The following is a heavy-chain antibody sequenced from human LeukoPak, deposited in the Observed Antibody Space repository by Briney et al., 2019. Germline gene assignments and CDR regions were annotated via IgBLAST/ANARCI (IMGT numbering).Heavy chain of an antibody. D-gene: IGHD3-10*01. CDR3: ARDPSSGGDIDC. J-gene: IGHJ4*02. Sequence: GGSLRLSCAASGFPFSTYWMHWVRQAPGKGLEWVSRINNDGRSTSYADSVKGRFTISRDNAKNTLYLQMNSLRAEDTAVYYCARDPSSGGDIDCWGQGTLVTVSS. CDR1: GFPFSTYW. CDR2: INNDGRST. V-gene: IGHV3-74*01.